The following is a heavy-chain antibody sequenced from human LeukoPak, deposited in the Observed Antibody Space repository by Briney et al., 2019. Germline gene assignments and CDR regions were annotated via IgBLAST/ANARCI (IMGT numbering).Heavy chain of an antibody. CDR2: IIPIFGTA. D-gene: IGHD1-26*01. J-gene: IGHJ4*02. V-gene: IGHV1-69*13. CDR1: GGTFSSYA. CDR3: ARGSFWEKTWYYFDH. Sequence: SVKVSCKASGGTFSSYAISWVRQAPGQGLEWMGGIIPIFGTANYAQKSQGRVTITADESTSTAYMELSSLRSEDTAVYYRARGSFWEKTWYYFDHWGQGTLVTVSS.